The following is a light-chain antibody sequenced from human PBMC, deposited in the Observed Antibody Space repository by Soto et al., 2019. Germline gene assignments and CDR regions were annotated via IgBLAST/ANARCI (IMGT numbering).Light chain of an antibody. V-gene: IGKV3-20*01. CDR3: QHSGNSLT. J-gene: IGKJ4*01. CDR2: GAS. Sequence: DIVLTQSPGTLSLSPGESVTLSCRASQSVSSSHLAWYQQKPGQAPRLFIYGASRRATGIPDRFSGSGSGTDFTLTISRLQPEDFAVYSCQHSGNSLTFGGGTKVEIK. CDR1: QSVSSSH.